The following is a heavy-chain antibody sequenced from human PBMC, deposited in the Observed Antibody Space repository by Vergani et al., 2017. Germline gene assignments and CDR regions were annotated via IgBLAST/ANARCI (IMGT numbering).Heavy chain of an antibody. J-gene: IGHJ5*02. Sequence: QLQLQESGPGLVKPSATLYMTCSVSGASIRSSTYYLGWIRQPPGKGLEWIASIYYSGSTYYNPSLKSRVTISVDTSKNQFSLKLSSVTAADTAVYFCARHPTVEWLVKLGWIDPWGQGTLVTVSS. CDR1: GASIRSSTYY. D-gene: IGHD6-19*01. CDR2: IYYSGST. CDR3: ARHPTVEWLVKLGWIDP. V-gene: IGHV4-39*01.